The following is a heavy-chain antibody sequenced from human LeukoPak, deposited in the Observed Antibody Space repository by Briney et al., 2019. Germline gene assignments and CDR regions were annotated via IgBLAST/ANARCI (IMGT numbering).Heavy chain of an antibody. CDR2: ISAYNGNT. J-gene: IGHJ4*02. D-gene: IGHD3-10*01. CDR1: GYTFTSYG. V-gene: IGHV1-18*01. CDR3: ARSMGYYGSGTGPYY. Sequence: ASVKVSCKASGYTFTSYGISWVRQAPGQGLEWMGWISAYNGNTNYAQKLQGRVTMTTDTSTSTAYMELRSLRSDDTAVYYCARSMGYYGSGTGPYYWGQGTLVTVSS.